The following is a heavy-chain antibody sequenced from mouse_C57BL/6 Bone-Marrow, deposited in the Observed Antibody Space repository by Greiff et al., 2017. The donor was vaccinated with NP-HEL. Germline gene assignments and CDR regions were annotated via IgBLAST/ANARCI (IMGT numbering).Heavy chain of an antibody. V-gene: IGHV1-69*01. CDR2: IDPSDSYT. CDR1: GYTFTSYW. CDR3: ARLVGRFYAMDY. D-gene: IGHD4-1*01. J-gene: IGHJ4*01. Sequence: VQLQQPGAELVMPGASVKLSCKASGYTFTSYWMHWVKQRPGQGLEWIGEIDPSDSYTNYNQKFKGKSTLTVDKSSSTAYMQLSSLTSEDSAVYYCARLVGRFYAMDYWGQGTSVTVSS.